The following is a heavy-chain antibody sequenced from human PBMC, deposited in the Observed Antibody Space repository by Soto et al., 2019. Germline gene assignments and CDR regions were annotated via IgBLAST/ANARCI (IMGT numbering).Heavy chain of an antibody. J-gene: IGHJ4*02. V-gene: IGHV1-24*01. CDR3: ATGARWTEWSGYYSPTIDY. Sequence: ASVKVSCKVSGYTLTELSMHWVRQAPGKGLEWMGGFDPEDGETIYAQKFQGRVTMTEDTSTDTAYMELSSLRSEDTAVYYCATGARWTEWSGYYSPTIDYWSQGTLVTVCS. CDR2: FDPEDGET. D-gene: IGHD3-3*01. CDR1: GYTLTELS.